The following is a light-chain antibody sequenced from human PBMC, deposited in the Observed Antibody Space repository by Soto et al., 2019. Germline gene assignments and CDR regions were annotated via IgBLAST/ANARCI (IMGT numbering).Light chain of an antibody. CDR3: QQYSDWPPLT. CDR1: QSVNNN. V-gene: IGKV3-15*01. CDR2: GVS. Sequence: EIVMTQSPPTLSVSPGERATLSCRASQSVNNNLAWYQQKPGQAPRLFIYGVSTRATGIPARFSASGFGTEFTLIISTLQSEDFAVYYCQQYSDWPPLTFGGGTRVEI. J-gene: IGKJ4*01.